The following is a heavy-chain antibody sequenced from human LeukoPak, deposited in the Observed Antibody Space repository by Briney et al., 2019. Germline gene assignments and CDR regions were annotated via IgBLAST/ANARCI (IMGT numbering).Heavy chain of an antibody. CDR2: INPNTGDT. V-gene: IGHV1-2*02. D-gene: IGHD3-22*01. CDR3: ARLEVVITTLSGMDV. J-gene: IGHJ6*02. Sequence: EASVTVSCKTSGYTFSDYYIHWVRQAPGLGLDWMGWINPNTGDTKYAQHFQGRVTMTRDTSITTAYMELSRLTSDDTAVYYCARLEVVITTLSGMDVWGQGTTVTVSS. CDR1: GYTFSDYY.